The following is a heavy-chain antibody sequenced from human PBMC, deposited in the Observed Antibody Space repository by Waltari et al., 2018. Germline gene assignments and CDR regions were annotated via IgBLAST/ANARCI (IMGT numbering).Heavy chain of an antibody. CDR1: GLIFSTQG. CDR3: AKDGDYSLTEYDAFDV. V-gene: IGHV3-30*02. CDR2: ISFDGKKI. D-gene: IGHD4-17*01. Sequence: VQLLVSGGGVVITGGFLTLSCATAGLIFSTQGIHWVRQIPGKGLEWVAFISFDGKKIFDADSVRGRFTISRDNSNNIVFLQMNSLRPEDSGVYYCAKDGDYSLTEYDAFDVWGQGTVVTVSP. J-gene: IGHJ3*01.